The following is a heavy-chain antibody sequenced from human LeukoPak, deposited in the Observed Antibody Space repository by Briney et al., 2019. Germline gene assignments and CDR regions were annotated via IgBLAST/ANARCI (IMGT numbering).Heavy chain of an antibody. CDR2: ISGSGSDR. CDR3: VKRVRYGSGSYYFDY. J-gene: IGHJ4*02. Sequence: GGSLRLSCAASGFTFSSYAMSWVRQAPGKGLEWVSAISGSGSDRYYADSVKGRFTISRDNSKNTLYLQMNSLTVEDTALYYCVKRVRYGSGSYYFDYWGQGTLVTVSS. D-gene: IGHD3-10*01. V-gene: IGHV3-23*01. CDR1: GFTFSSYA.